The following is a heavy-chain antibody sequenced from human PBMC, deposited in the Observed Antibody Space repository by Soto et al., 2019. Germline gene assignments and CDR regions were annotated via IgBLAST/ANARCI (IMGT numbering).Heavy chain of an antibody. Sequence: ASVKVSCKASGYTFTSYYMHWVRQAPGQGLEWMGIINPSGGSTSYAQKFQGRVTMTRDTSTSTVYMELSSLRSEDTAVYYCASEYCGSGNHYYYYGMDVWGQGTTVTVSS. D-gene: IGHD3-10*01. CDR1: GYTFTSYY. J-gene: IGHJ6*02. V-gene: IGHV1-46*01. CDR2: INPSGGST. CDR3: ASEYCGSGNHYYYYGMDV.